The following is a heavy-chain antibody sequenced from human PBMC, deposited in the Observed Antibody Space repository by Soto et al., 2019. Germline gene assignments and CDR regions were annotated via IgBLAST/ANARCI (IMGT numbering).Heavy chain of an antibody. V-gene: IGHV3-23*01. CDR3: AKSKGEMVVVVAATYAFDI. D-gene: IGHD2-15*01. CDR2: ISGSGGST. Sequence: GGSLRLSCAASGFTFSSYAMSWVRQAPGKGLEWVSAISGSGGSTYYADSVKGRFTISRYNSKNTLYLQMNSLRADDWAVYNCAKSKGEMVVVVAATYAFDIWGQGTMVTV. CDR1: GFTFSSYA. J-gene: IGHJ3*02.